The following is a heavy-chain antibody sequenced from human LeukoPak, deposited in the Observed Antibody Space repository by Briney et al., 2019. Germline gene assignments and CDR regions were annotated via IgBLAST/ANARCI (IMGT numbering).Heavy chain of an antibody. J-gene: IGHJ4*02. D-gene: IGHD6-6*01. Sequence: GGSLILSCAASGFTFNNYWMTWVRQAPGKGLEWVANINQDGSVKYYVDSVKGRFTISRDNAKNSLYVEMKSLRVEDTAVYYCARIGYSSSSLDYWGQGTLVTVSS. CDR3: ARIGYSSSSLDY. CDR1: GFTFNNYW. CDR2: INQDGSVK. V-gene: IGHV3-7*01.